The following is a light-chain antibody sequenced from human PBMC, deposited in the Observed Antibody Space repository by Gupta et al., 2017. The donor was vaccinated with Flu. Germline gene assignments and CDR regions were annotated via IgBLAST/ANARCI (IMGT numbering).Light chain of an antibody. V-gene: IGKV1-39*01. J-gene: IGKJ4*01. Sequence: SSLSASVGDRITITCRASQSVRSYLNWYQQKPGGAPKLLIYAASILHSGVPSRFSGSGSGTDFTLTITSRQPEDFATYYCQQSDDTLSLTFGGGTKVDIK. CDR2: AAS. CDR1: QSVRSY. CDR3: QQSDDTLSLT.